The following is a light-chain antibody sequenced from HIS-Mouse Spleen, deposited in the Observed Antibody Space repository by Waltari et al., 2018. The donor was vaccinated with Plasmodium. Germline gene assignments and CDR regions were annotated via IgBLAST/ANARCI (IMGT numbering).Light chain of an antibody. J-gene: IGLJ3*02. CDR1: ALPKKY. Sequence: SYELTQPPSVSVSPGQTARITCSGDALPKKYAYWYQQKSGQAPVLVIYEDSKRPSGIPRRLSGSSSGTMATLTISGAQVEDEADYYCYSTDSSGNHRVFGGRTKLTVL. CDR3: YSTDSSGNHRV. CDR2: EDS. V-gene: IGLV3-10*01.